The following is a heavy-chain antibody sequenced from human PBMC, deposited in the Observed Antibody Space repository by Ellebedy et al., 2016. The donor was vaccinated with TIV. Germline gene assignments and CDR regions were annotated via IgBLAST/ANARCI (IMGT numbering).Heavy chain of an antibody. Sequence: GESLKISCAASGFTFRSYWMSWVRQAPGKGLEWVANIYQDGSEKYYVDSVKGRFTISRDKAKKSLYLQMNSLRVEDTAVYYCARRGSYGDYAVQINNWFDRWGQGTLVTVYS. J-gene: IGHJ5*02. D-gene: IGHD3-16*01. CDR1: GFTFRSYW. CDR2: IYQDGSEK. V-gene: IGHV3-7*01. CDR3: ARRGSYGDYAVQINNWFDR.